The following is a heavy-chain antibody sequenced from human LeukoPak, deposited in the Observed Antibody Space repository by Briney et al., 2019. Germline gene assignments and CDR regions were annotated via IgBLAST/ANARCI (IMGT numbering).Heavy chain of an antibody. D-gene: IGHD3-3*01. CDR1: GGSFSGYY. Sequence: SETLSLTCAVYGGSFSGYYWSWIRQPPGKGLEWIGYIYYSGSTNHNPSLKSRVTISVDTSKNQFSLKLSSVTAADTAVYYCARDVPGSGYYHYFDYWGQGTLVTVSS. J-gene: IGHJ4*02. CDR3: ARDVPGSGYYHYFDY. V-gene: IGHV4-59*01. CDR2: IYYSGST.